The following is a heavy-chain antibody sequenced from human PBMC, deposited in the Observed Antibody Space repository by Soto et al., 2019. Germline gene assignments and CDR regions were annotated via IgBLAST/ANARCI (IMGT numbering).Heavy chain of an antibody. Sequence: GGSLRLSCAASGFTFSSYWMSWVRQAPGKGLEWVANIKQDGSEKYYVDSVKGRFTISRDNAKNSLYLQMNSLRAEDTAVYYCARGYSVVPAAIDAFDIWGQGTMVTVSS. CDR3: ARGYSVVPAAIDAFDI. V-gene: IGHV3-7*01. CDR1: GFTFSSYW. CDR2: IKQDGSEK. J-gene: IGHJ3*02. D-gene: IGHD2-2*02.